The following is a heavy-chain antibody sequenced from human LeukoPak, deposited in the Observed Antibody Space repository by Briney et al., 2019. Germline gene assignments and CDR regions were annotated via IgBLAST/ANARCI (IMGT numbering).Heavy chain of an antibody. CDR1: GFTFSSYW. CDR2: INSDGSST. CDR3: VRGWAERSGSSFYLDY. V-gene: IGHV3-74*01. Sequence: PGGSLRLSCAASGFTFSSYWMHWVRHAPGKGPVWVSRINSDGSSTSYADSVKGRFTFSRDNAKNTLFLQMNSLRAEDTAVYYCVRGWAERSGSSFYLDYWGQGTLVTVSS. J-gene: IGHJ4*02. D-gene: IGHD1-26*01.